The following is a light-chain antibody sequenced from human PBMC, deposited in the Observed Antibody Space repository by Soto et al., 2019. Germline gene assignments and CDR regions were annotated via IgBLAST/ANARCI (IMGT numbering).Light chain of an antibody. J-gene: IGKJ4*01. CDR1: QGICNY. CDR2: AAS. V-gene: IGKV1-27*01. Sequence: DIQMTPSPSFLSASVGYRVTITCRARQGICNYLAWYQQKPGKVPKLLIYAASTLQSGVPSRFSGSGSGTDFTLTISSLQPDDVATYYCQKYNSAPLTFGGGTKVDIK. CDR3: QKYNSAPLT.